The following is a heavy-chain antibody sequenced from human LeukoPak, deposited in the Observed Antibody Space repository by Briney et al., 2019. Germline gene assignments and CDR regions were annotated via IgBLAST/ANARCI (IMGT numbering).Heavy chain of an antibody. CDR3: ASQPYCSGGSCYYYYYMDV. CDR1: GGSFSGYY. Sequence: SETLSLTCAVYGGSFSGYYWSWIRQPPGKGLEWIGSIYHSGSTYYNPSLKSRVTISVDTSKNQFSLKLSSVTAADTAVYYCASQPYCSGGSCYYYYYMDVWGKGTTVTVSS. CDR2: IYHSGST. J-gene: IGHJ6*03. D-gene: IGHD2-15*01. V-gene: IGHV4-34*01.